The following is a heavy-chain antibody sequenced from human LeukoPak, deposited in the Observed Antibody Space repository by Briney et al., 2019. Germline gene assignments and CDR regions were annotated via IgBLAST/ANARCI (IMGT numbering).Heavy chain of an antibody. CDR2: IYYSGST. V-gene: IGHV4-39*01. J-gene: IGHJ4*02. CDR3: ARLRDEGYSYGSLDY. CDR1: GVSISSSYYC. Sequence: PSETLSLTCTVSGVSISSSYYCWGWIRQPPGKGLEWIGSIYYSGSTDYNPTLKSRVTISVDTSKKQLSLKLRSVTAADTAVYYCARLRDEGYSYGSLDYWGQGTLVTVSS. D-gene: IGHD5-18*01.